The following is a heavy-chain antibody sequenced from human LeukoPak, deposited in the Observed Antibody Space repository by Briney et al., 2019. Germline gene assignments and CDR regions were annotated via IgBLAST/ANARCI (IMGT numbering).Heavy chain of an antibody. Sequence: PGGSLRLSCAASGFTFSSYAMHWVRQAPGKGLEWVAFIRYDGSNKYYADSVKGRFTISRDNSKNTLYLQMNSLRPEDTAVYYCAKDSSAPISITMVRGRWYFDYWGQGTLVTVSS. CDR2: IRYDGSNK. J-gene: IGHJ4*02. CDR3: AKDSSAPISITMVRGRWYFDY. V-gene: IGHV3-30*02. CDR1: GFTFSSYA. D-gene: IGHD3-10*01.